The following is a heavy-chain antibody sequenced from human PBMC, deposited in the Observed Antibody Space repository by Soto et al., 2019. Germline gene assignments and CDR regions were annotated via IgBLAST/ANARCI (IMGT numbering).Heavy chain of an antibody. CDR3: ARDRGYSSSLTNGGMDV. V-gene: IGHV4-61*01. J-gene: IGHJ6*02. CDR2: IHYSGST. CDR1: GGSVTSGTYY. Sequence: SETLSLTCTVSGGSVTSGTYYWTWIRQPPGKRLEWIGYIHYSGSTNYQPSLKSRVTMSVDTSTTQFSLKLSSVTAADTAVYYCARDRGYSSSLTNGGMDVWGQGTTVTVSS. D-gene: IGHD6-13*01.